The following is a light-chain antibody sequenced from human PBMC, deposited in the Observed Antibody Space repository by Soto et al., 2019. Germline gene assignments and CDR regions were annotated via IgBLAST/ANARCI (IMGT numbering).Light chain of an antibody. CDR2: GAS. V-gene: IGKV3-20*01. Sequence: EIVLTQSPGTLSWSPGERATLSCRASQSVSSSYLAWYQQKPGQAPRLLVYGASSRATGLPDRFSGSGSGTDFTPTISRLEPEDFAVYYCQQYGSSRTFCQGTKVDIK. CDR1: QSVSSSY. J-gene: IGKJ1*01. CDR3: QQYGSSRT.